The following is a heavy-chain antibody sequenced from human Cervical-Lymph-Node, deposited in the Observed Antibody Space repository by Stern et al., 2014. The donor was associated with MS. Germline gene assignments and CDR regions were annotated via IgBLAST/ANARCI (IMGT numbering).Heavy chain of an antibody. CDR1: GFTFSSYW. Sequence: EVQLVESGGGLVQPGGSLRLSCAASGFTFSSYWMNWVRQAPGKGLEWVANIKDDGSETYYADSAKGWFTISRENAKNLLFLQMNSLKAEDKVVYYCARGLDTWGQGTLVTVSS. CDR2: IKDDGSET. V-gene: IGHV3-7*01. CDR3: ARGLDT. J-gene: IGHJ5*02. D-gene: IGHD2-2*03.